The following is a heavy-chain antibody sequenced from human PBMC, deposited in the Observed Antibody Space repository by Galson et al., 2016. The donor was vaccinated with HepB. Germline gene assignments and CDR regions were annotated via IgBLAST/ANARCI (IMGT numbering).Heavy chain of an antibody. V-gene: IGHV1-69*06. CDR2: IIPIFGSE. CDR3: ARISSSWFYP. Sequence: SVKVSCKASGGTFSNHAISWVRQAPGQGLEWMGGIIPIFGSEEYAQRFQGRITMTADKSTSTAYMELSSLRSEDTAVYYCARISSSWFYPWGQGTLVTVSS. J-gene: IGHJ5*02. CDR1: GGTFSNHA.